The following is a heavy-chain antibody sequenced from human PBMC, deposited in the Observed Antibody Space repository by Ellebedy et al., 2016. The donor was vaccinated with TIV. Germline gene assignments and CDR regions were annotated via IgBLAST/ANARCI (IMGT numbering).Heavy chain of an antibody. CDR2: IKTDGSET. Sequence: PGGSLRLSCAAWGFSFSNFWMSWVRQAPGKGLEWVAHIKTDGSETYYVDSVKDRFTISRDNAENSLSLQMDSLKTEDTVLYYCAKDKFPSSIGPFDYWGQGTLVTVSS. CDR1: GFSFSNFW. D-gene: IGHD3-16*01. CDR3: AKDKFPSSIGPFDY. J-gene: IGHJ4*02. V-gene: IGHV3-7*03.